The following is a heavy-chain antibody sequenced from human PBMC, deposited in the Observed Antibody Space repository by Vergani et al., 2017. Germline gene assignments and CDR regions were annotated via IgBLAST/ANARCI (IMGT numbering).Heavy chain of an antibody. J-gene: IGHJ6*03. CDR1: GFIFSDHY. CDR2: ISYDGSNK. V-gene: IGHV3-30*01. Sequence: QVQLVESGGGLVQPGGSLRLSCAASGFIFSDHYMDWVRQAPGKGLEWVAVISYDGSNKYYADSVKGRFTISRDNSKNTLYLQMNSLRAEDTAVYYCARSESHYYYYMDVWGKGTTVTVSS. CDR3: ARSESHYYYYMDV.